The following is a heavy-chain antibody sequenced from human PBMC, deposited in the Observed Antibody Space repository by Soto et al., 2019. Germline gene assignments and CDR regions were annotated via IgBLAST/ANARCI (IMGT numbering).Heavy chain of an antibody. Sequence: KASETLSLTCSVSGASINNFAYYWGWIRQPPGKGLEWIGTVYYNENTYYNPSLKSRVAISVDTAKNQFSLNLRSVTAADTAIYFCARRERYYGSPGWFDPWGQGTLVTVPS. J-gene: IGHJ5*01. D-gene: IGHD3-10*01. CDR3: ARRERYYGSPGWFDP. CDR2: VYYNENT. V-gene: IGHV4-39*01. CDR1: GASINNFAYY.